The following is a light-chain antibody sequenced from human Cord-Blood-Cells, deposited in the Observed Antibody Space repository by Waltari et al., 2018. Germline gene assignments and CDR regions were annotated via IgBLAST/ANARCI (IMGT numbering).Light chain of an antibody. CDR2: KDS. CDR3: QSADSSGTYWV. V-gene: IGLV3-25*03. Sequence: SYELTQPPSVSVSPGQTARITCSGDALPKQYAYWYQQKPGQAPVLVIYKDSGRPAGVRERFAGYSSGTTVTLTISGVQAEDEADYYCQSADSSGTYWVFGGGTKLTVL. J-gene: IGLJ3*02. CDR1: ALPKQY.